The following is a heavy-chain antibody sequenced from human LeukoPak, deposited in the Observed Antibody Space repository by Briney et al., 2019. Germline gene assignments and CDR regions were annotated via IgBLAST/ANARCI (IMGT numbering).Heavy chain of an antibody. D-gene: IGHD2-2*01. V-gene: IGHV3-21*01. CDR3: ARDSLVVVPAAGAFDI. CDR2: ISSSSSYI. J-gene: IGHJ3*02. CDR1: GFTFSSYS. Sequence: GGSLRLSCAASGFTFSSYSMNWVRQAPGKGLEWVSSISSSSSYIYYADSVKGRFTISRDNAKNSLYLQMNSLRAEDTAVYYCARDSLVVVPAAGAFDIWGQGTMVTVSS.